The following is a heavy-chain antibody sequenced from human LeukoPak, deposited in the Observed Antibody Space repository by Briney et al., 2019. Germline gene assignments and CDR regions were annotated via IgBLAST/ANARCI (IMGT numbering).Heavy chain of an antibody. D-gene: IGHD3-10*01. CDR3: ERSRYTWLGEVLAAFDI. J-gene: IGHJ3*02. CDR2: ISSSSSYI. V-gene: IGHV3-21*01. CDR1: GYTFSSHS. Sequence: PGGSLRLSCAASGYTFSSHSMNWVRQAPGKGLECVSSISSSSSYIYYTDSVRGRYTIPRENDKNSLYLKMNSLRAEDTAVYYGERSRYTWLGEVLAAFDIWGQGTMVTVSS.